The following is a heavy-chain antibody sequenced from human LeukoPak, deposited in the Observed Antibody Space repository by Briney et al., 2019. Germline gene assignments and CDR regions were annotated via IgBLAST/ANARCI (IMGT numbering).Heavy chain of an antibody. CDR3: ARDRVVVVAATPTYGMDV. CDR2: INPNSGGT. Sequence: GASVKVSCKASGYTFTGYYMHWVRQAPGQGLEGMGWINPNSGGTNYAQKFQGRVTMTRDTSISTAYMELSRLRSDDTAVYYCARDRVVVVAATPTYGMDVWGQGTKVTVSS. V-gene: IGHV1-2*02. D-gene: IGHD2-15*01. CDR1: GYTFTGYY. J-gene: IGHJ6*02.